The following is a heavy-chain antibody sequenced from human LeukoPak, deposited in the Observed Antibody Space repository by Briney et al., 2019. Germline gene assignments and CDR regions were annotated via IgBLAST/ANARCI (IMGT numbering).Heavy chain of an antibody. J-gene: IGHJ6*02. V-gene: IGHV4-34*01. D-gene: IGHD6-19*01. CDR3: ARGNIAVAGTYYYYYYGMDV. CDR1: GGSFSGYY. Sequence: SETLSLTCAVYGGSFSGYYWSWIRQPPGKGLEWIGEINHSGSTNYNPSLKSRVTISVDTSKNQFSLKLSSVTAADTAVYYCARGNIAVAGTYYYYYYGMDVWGQGTAVTVSS. CDR2: INHSGST.